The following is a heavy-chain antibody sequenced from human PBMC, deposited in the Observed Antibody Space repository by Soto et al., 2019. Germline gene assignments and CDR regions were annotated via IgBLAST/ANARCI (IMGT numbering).Heavy chain of an antibody. CDR1: GFSFSDYY. CDR2: ISSRSNYT. Sequence: PGGSLRLSCAASGFSFSDYYMNWIRQAPGKGLEWLSYISSRSNYTDYADSVKGRFTTSRDNAKNSLYLQMDSLRAEDTAVYYCARVLSGTRSFDYWGQGTLVTVPS. CDR3: ARVLSGTRSFDY. V-gene: IGHV3-11*05. D-gene: IGHD5-12*01. J-gene: IGHJ4*02.